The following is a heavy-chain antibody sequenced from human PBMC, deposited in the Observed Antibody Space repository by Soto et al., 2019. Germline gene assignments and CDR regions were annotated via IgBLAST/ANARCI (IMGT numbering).Heavy chain of an antibody. CDR3: APLSVSLSGPYGIHV. CDR2: MFYSGLT. CDR1: GYSVSSSDYY. D-gene: IGHD2-15*01. V-gene: IGHV4-39*01. Sequence: QLHLQESGPGLVKPSETLSLTCSVSGYSVSSSDYYWAWIRQPPGKGLEWIGSMFYSGLTYYNPSLKSRVTQSVDTSKNQFSVRLNSVTAADTAVYYCAPLSVSLSGPYGIHVWGQGTTVTVSS. J-gene: IGHJ6*02.